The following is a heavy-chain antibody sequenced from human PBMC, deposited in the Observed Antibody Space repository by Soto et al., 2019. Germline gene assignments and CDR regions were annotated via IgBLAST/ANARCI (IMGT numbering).Heavy chain of an antibody. Sequence: EVQLVESGGGLVQPGGSLRLSCAASGFTVSSYYMTWVRQAPGQGLEWVSVISSGGSTYYADSVKGRFTISRDNSKNTLYLQVNRLRADDTAVYYCARDTLGGAYNSWHGGQGTLVTVSS. V-gene: IGHV3-66*01. CDR1: GFTVSSYY. D-gene: IGHD1-26*01. CDR2: ISSGGST. CDR3: ARDTLGGAYNSWH. J-gene: IGHJ4*02.